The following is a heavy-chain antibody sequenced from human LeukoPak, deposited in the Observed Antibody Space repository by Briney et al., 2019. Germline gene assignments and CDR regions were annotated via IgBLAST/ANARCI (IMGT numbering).Heavy chain of an antibody. Sequence: ASVKVSCKASGYTFTSDYMHWVRQAPGQGLEWMGIINPSGGSTSYAQKFQGRVTMTRDTSTSTVYMELSSLRSEDTAVYYCTTEVPNGDLRFDYWGQGTLVTVSS. D-gene: IGHD4-17*01. CDR3: TTEVPNGDLRFDY. CDR2: INPSGGST. J-gene: IGHJ4*02. CDR1: GYTFTSDY. V-gene: IGHV1-46*03.